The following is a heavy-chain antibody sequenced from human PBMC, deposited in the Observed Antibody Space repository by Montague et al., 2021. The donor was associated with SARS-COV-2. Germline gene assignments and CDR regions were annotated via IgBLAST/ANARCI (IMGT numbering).Heavy chain of an antibody. CDR3: ARWGLYGGNPGDGAFDI. J-gene: IGHJ3*02. Sequence: SETLSLTCTVSGGSISSYYWSWIRQPPGKGLEWIGYIYYSGSTNYNPSLKSRVTISVDTSKNQFSLKLSSVTAADTAVYYCARWGLYGGNPGDGAFDIWGQGTMVTVPS. CDR2: IYYSGST. CDR1: GGSISSYY. D-gene: IGHD4-23*01. V-gene: IGHV4-59*01.